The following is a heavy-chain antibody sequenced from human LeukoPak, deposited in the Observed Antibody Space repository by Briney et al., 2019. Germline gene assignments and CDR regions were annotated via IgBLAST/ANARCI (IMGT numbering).Heavy chain of an antibody. CDR2: ISSSSSYI. CDR1: GFTFSSYS. J-gene: IGHJ4*02. D-gene: IGHD3-22*01. Sequence: GGSLRLSCAASGFTFSSYSMNWVRQAPGKGLEWVSSISSSSSYIYYADSVKGRFTISRDNAKNSLYLQMNSLRAEDTAVYYCARDKGAHDSSGSCGYWGQGTLVTVSS. V-gene: IGHV3-21*01. CDR3: ARDKGAHDSSGSCGY.